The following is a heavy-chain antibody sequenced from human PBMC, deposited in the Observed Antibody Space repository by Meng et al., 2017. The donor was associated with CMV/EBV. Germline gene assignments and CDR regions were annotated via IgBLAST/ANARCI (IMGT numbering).Heavy chain of an antibody. Sequence: GESLKISCAASGFTFSNAWMSWVRQAPGKGLEWVGRIKSKTDGGTTDYAAPVKGRFTISRDDSKNTLYLQMNSLKTEDTAVYYCTSTIGYYYDSSDYYLDYWGQGTLVTVSS. J-gene: IGHJ4*02. V-gene: IGHV3-15*01. CDR1: GFTFSNAW. CDR2: IKSKTDGGTT. CDR3: TSTIGYYYDSSDYYLDY. D-gene: IGHD3-22*01.